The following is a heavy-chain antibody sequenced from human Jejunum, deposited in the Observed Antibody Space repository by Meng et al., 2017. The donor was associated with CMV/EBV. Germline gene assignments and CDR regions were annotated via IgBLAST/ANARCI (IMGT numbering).Heavy chain of an antibody. J-gene: IGHJ4*02. D-gene: IGHD2-2*01. CDR3: ARDVPASDALFFDY. CDR1: GYTFANYG. V-gene: IGHV1-18*01. Sequence: ASGYTFANYGISWVRQAPGQGLEWMGWISAYNGNTYYAQKLQGRVTMTTDTSTSTAYMELRSLRSDDTAVYYCARDVPASDALFFDYWGQGTLVTVSS. CDR2: ISAYNGNT.